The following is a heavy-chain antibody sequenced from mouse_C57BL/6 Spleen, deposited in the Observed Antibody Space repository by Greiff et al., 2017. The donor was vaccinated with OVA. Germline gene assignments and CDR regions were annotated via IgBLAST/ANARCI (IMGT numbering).Heavy chain of an antibody. CDR2: INPNNGGT. D-gene: IGHD1-1*01. CDR1: GYTFTDYY. V-gene: IGHV1-26*01. Sequence: EVQLQQSGPELVKPGASVKISCKASGYTFTDYYMNWVKQSHGKSLEWIGDINPNNGGTSYNQKFKGKATLTVDKSSSTAYMELRSLTSEDSAVYYCARRLLYYSYAMDYWGQGTSVTVSS. J-gene: IGHJ4*01. CDR3: ARRLLYYSYAMDY.